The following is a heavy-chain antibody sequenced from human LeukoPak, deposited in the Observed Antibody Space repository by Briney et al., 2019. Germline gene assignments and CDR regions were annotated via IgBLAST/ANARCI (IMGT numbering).Heavy chain of an antibody. CDR3: ARAPQSARRVWFDY. J-gene: IGHJ4*02. CDR2: IIPIFGTA. Sequence: ASVKVSCKASGGTFSSYAISWVRQAPGQGLEWMGGIIPIFGTANYAQKFQGRVTITADESTSTAYMELSSLRSEDTAVYYCARAPQSARRVWFDYWGQGTLVPSPQ. CDR1: GGTFSSYA. V-gene: IGHV1-69*13.